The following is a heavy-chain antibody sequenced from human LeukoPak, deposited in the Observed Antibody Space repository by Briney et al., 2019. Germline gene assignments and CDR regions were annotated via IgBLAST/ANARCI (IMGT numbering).Heavy chain of an antibody. CDR1: GFTFSRYG. CDR2: IRYDGSNT. Sequence: GGSLTLSCAASGFTFSRYGIYWVRQAPGKGLEWVAFIRYDGSNTYYADSVKGRFTISRDNSKNTLYLQMNSLRAEDTAVYYCARASRGGDYYYYMDVWGKGTTVTVSS. CDR3: ARASRGGDYYYYMDV. V-gene: IGHV3-30*02. D-gene: IGHD3-10*01. J-gene: IGHJ6*03.